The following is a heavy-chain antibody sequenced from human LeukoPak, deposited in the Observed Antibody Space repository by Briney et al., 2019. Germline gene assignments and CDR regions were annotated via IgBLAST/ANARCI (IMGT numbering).Heavy chain of an antibody. V-gene: IGHV1-24*01. CDR2: FDPEDGET. CDR3: ATTEYDSSGYYSKWFDP. CDR1: GYTLTELS. Sequence: ASVKVSCKVSGYTLTELSMHWVRQAPGKGLEWMGGFDPEDGETIYAQRFQGRDTMTEDTSTDTAYMELSSLRSEDTAVYYCATTEYDSSGYYSKWFDPWGQGTLVTVSS. D-gene: IGHD3-22*01. J-gene: IGHJ5*02.